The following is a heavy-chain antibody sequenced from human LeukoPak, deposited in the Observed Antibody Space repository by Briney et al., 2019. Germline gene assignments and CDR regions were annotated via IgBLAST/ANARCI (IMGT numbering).Heavy chain of an antibody. CDR3: ARAGIELGFDP. V-gene: IGHV4-34*01. CDR1: GGSFSGYY. D-gene: IGHD1-7*01. Sequence: NSSETLSLTCAVYGGSFSGYYWSWIRQPPGKGLEWIGEINHSGSTNYNPSLKSRVTISVDRSKNQFSLKLSSVTAPDTAVYYCARAGIELGFDPWGQGTLVTVSS. CDR2: INHSGST. J-gene: IGHJ5*02.